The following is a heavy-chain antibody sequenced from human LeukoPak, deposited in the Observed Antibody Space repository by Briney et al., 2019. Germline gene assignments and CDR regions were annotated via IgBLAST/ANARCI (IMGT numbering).Heavy chain of an antibody. D-gene: IGHD3-10*01. CDR2: IGYDGSNK. J-gene: IGHJ4*02. Sequence: GGSLRLSCAASGFTFSNYGMHWVRQAPGKGLEWVAFIGYDGSNKYYVDAVKGRFTISRDNSKITLYLQMNSLRAEDTAVYYCAKDFEAYYYGSGSYLAFDYWGQGTLVTVSS. CDR3: AKDFEAYYYGSGSYLAFDY. V-gene: IGHV3-30*02. CDR1: GFTFSNYG.